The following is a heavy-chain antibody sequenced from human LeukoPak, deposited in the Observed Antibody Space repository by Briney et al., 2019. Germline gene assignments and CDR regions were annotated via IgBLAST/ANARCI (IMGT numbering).Heavy chain of an antibody. V-gene: IGHV3-23*01. Sequence: GGSLRLSCAASGFTFSSYAMSWVRQAPGKGLEWVSAISGSGGSTYYADSVKGRFTISRDNSKNTLYLQMNSLRAEDTAVYYCAKNPGHMIVVVRGGYFDYWGQGTLVTVSS. CDR1: GFTFSSYA. D-gene: IGHD3-22*01. CDR2: ISGSGGST. J-gene: IGHJ4*02. CDR3: AKNPGHMIVVVRGGYFDY.